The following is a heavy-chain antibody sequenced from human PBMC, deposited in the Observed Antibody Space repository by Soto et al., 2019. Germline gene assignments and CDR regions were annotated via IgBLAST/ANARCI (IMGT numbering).Heavy chain of an antibody. J-gene: IGHJ4*02. CDR1: GSTFTGYY. V-gene: IGHV1-2*04. CDR2: INPNSGGT. Sequence: QVQLVQSGAEVKKPGASVKVSCKASGSTFTGYYMHWVRQAPGQGLEWMGWINPNSGGTNYAQKFQGWVTMTKDTSISTAYMELSRLRSDDTAVYYCARGMGGDCSGGSCRDFDYWGQGTLVTVSS. CDR3: ARGMGGDCSGGSCRDFDY. D-gene: IGHD2-15*01.